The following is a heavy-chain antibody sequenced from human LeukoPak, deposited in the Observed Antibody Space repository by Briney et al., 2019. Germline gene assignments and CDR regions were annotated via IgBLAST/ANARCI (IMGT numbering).Heavy chain of an antibody. CDR3: VRDVWGDRDGFFEY. Sequence: PGGSLRLSCAVSGFPFNSYWMHWVRQAPGKGLVWVSRVNNDGRSTSYLDSVKGRFTMSRDNAMHMVHLQMNSLRAEDTAIYYCVRDVWGDRDGFFEYWGQGTLVTVSS. CDR2: VNNDGRST. D-gene: IGHD5-24*01. CDR1: GFPFNSYW. J-gene: IGHJ4*02. V-gene: IGHV3-74*01.